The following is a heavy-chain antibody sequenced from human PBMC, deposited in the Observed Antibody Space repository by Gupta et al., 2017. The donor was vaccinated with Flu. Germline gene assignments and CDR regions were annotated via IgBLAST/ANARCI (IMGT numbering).Heavy chain of an antibody. Sequence: EAQLVESGGGLLPPGGSVRLSCAASGFTLSTYWMTWVRQAPGKAPDGVGNVKQDGSERYYLDSVKGRFTISRDNAKNSLYLQMNSLRAEDTAVYFCVRDFRFQDDYWGQGTLVTGSS. CDR1: GFTLSTYW. J-gene: IGHJ4*02. CDR2: VKQDGSER. D-gene: IGHD2/OR15-2a*01. CDR3: VRDFRFQDDY. V-gene: IGHV3-7*01.